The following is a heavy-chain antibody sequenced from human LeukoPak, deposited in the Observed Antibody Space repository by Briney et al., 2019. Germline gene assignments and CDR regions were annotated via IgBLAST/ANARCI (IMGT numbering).Heavy chain of an antibody. Sequence: ASVKVSCKASGYTLSDYYIHWIRQAPGQGLEWMGWINPNSGGTNYAQKFQGRVTMTRDTSISTAYMELSRLRSDDTAVYYCARGDVLLWFGELLYYYYMDVWGKGTTVTISS. V-gene: IGHV1-2*02. CDR3: ARGDVLLWFGELLYYYYMDV. J-gene: IGHJ6*03. D-gene: IGHD3-10*01. CDR2: INPNSGGT. CDR1: GYTLSDYY.